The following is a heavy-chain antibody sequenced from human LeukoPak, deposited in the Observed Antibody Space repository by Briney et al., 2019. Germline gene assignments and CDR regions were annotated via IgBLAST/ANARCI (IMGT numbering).Heavy chain of an antibody. V-gene: IGHV1-8*03. Sequence: ASVKVSCKASGYTFTSYDINWVRQATGQGLEWMGWMNPNSGNTGYAQKFQGRVTITRNTSISTAYMELSSLRSEDTAVYYCARGPGXGYQLLLTGVYYYYYMDVXGKGXXVTV. CDR2: MNPNSGNT. J-gene: IGHJ6*03. CDR1: GYTFTSYD. CDR3: ARGPGXGYQLLLTGVYYYYYMDV. D-gene: IGHD2-2*01.